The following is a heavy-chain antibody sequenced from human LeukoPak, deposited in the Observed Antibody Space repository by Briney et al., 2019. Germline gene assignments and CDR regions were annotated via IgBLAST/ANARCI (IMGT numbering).Heavy chain of an antibody. J-gene: IGHJ6*02. CDR3: ARDGGAYYYDSSGYYYKESYYYGMDV. CDR1: GFTFSDYY. CDR2: ISSSGSTI. V-gene: IGHV3-11*01. D-gene: IGHD3-22*01. Sequence: GGSLRLSCAASGFTFSDYYMSWIRKAPGKGLEWVSYISSSGSTIYYADSVKGRFTISRDNAKNSLYLQMNSLRAEDTAVYYCARDGGAYYYDSSGYYYKESYYYGMDVWGQGTTVTVSS.